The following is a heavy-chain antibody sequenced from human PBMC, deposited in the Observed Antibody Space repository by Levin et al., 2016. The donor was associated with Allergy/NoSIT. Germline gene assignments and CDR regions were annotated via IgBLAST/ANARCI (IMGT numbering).Heavy chain of an antibody. Sequence: GESLKISCVASGFRFSTYGMNWVRLPPGKGLEWVSFIGGNGGTTTYADSVKGRFTISRDNSKNTLYLQMNSLRVDDTAVYHCVKEAVTYTPYLFDPWGQGTLVTVSS. CDR1: GFRFSTYG. CDR3: VKEAVTYTPYLFDP. V-gene: IGHV3-23*01. D-gene: IGHD2-21*02. J-gene: IGHJ5*02. CDR2: IGGNGGTT.